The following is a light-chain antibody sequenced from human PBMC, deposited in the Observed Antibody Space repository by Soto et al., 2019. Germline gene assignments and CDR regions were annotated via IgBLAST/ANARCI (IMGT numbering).Light chain of an antibody. CDR2: DAS. CDR3: QQYET. V-gene: IGKV1-5*01. Sequence: DIQMTQSPSTLSASVGDRVTITCRASQSISSWLAWYQQKPGKAPKLLIYDASSLESGVPSRFSGCGSGTEFTLTISSLQPDDFATYYCQQYETFGQGTKVEIK. CDR1: QSISSW. J-gene: IGKJ1*01.